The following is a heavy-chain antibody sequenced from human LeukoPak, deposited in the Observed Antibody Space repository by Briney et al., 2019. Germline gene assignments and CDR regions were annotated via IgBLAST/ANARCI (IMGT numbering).Heavy chain of an antibody. V-gene: IGHV1-69*06. J-gene: IGHJ4*02. CDR3: ARAAPGNSGDY. CDR2: IIPIFGTV. D-gene: IGHD4-23*01. CDR1: GYTFTGYY. Sequence: SVKVSCKASGYTFTGYYMHWVRQAPGQGLEWMGGIIPIFGTVNYAQKFQGRVTITADKSTSTAYMELSSLRSEDTAVYYCARAAPGNSGDYWGQGTLVTVSS.